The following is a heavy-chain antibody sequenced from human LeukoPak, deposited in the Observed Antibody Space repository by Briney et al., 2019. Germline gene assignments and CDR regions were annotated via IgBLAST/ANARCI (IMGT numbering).Heavy chain of an antibody. D-gene: IGHD4-17*01. CDR2: INHSGST. V-gene: IGHV4-34*01. CDR3: ASDYGDYVFDY. CDR1: GGSFSGYY. J-gene: IGHJ4*02. Sequence: PSETLSLTCAVYGGSFSGYYWSWIRQPPGKGLEWIGEINHSGSTNYNPSLKSRVTISVDTSKNQFSLKLSSETAADTAVYYCASDYGDYVFDYWGQGTLVTVSS.